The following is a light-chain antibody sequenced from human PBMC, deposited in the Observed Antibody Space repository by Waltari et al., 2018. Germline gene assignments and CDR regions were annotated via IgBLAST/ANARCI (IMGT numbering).Light chain of an antibody. J-gene: IGLJ2*01. V-gene: IGLV1-44*01. CDR3: AVWDDSLDGVV. CDR1: SSNIGKHS. Sequence: QSVLTQPPSASGTPGQRGTISCSGISSNIGKHSSNWYQQPPGTAPKLLIYANDQRPSGVPDRFSGSKSGSSASLAISGLQSEDEADYYCAVWDDSLDGVVFGGGTKLTVL. CDR2: AND.